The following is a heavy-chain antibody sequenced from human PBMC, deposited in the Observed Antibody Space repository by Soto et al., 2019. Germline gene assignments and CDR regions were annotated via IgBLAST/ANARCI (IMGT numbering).Heavy chain of an antibody. V-gene: IGHV4-34*01. CDR3: ASSSLYGLDV. J-gene: IGHJ6*02. Sequence: SETLSLTCAVYGGSFSGYYWSWIRQPPGKGLEWIGEINHSGSTNYNPSLKSRVTISVDTSKNQFSLKVGSVTAADTAVYYCASSSLYGLDVWGQGTTVTV. CDR1: GGSFSGYY. CDR2: INHSGST.